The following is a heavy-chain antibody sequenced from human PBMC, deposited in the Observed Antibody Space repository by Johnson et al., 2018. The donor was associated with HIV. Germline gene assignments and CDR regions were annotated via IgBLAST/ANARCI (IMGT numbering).Heavy chain of an antibody. D-gene: IGHD3-22*01. CDR2: ISYDGNNK. V-gene: IGHV3-30*04. CDR3: AKVRSGYTEIDAFDI. Sequence: QMQLVESGGGVVQPGRSLRLSCAASGFTFSSYAMHWVRQAPGKGLEWVAFISYDGNNKYYADSVTGRFTFSRDNSKNTLYLQMNSLRAEDTAVYFCAKVRSGYTEIDAFDIWGQGTMVTVSS. CDR1: GFTFSSYA. J-gene: IGHJ3*02.